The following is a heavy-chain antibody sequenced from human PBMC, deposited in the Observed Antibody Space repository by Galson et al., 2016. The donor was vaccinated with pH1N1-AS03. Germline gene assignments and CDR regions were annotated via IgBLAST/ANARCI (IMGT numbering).Heavy chain of an antibody. V-gene: IGHV4-39*01. J-gene: IGHJ4*02. CDR3: PRVTRDNYHSSGYYSH. Sequence: SETLSLTCSVSGGSIISNNYYWGWIRQPPGKGLEWIGSMHHSGAAHYHPPLKSRVSMSVDTSKTQVSLKLSSVPAGDTAPYYWPRVTRDNYHSSGYYSHWGQGTPVTVSS. D-gene: IGHD3-22*01. CDR1: GGSIISNNYY. CDR2: MHHSGAA.